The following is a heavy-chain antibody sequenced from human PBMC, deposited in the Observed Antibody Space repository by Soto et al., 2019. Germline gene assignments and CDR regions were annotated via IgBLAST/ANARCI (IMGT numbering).Heavy chain of an antibody. CDR1: GFTFSSYG. Sequence: QVQLVESGGGVVQPGRSLRLSCAASGFTFSSYGMHWVRQAPGKGLEWVAVISYDGSNKYYADSVKGRFTISRDNSKHTLYLQMNSLRAEDTAVYYCAKERKTLVVVAASDYWGQGTLVTVSS. D-gene: IGHD2-15*01. CDR3: AKERKTLVVVAASDY. CDR2: ISYDGSNK. J-gene: IGHJ4*02. V-gene: IGHV3-30*18.